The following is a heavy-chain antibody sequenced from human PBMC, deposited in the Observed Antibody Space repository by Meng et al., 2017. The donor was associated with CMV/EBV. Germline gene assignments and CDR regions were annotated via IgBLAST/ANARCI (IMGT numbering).Heavy chain of an antibody. V-gene: IGHV3-74*01. J-gene: IGHJ5*02. CDR1: GFTFSSYW. CDR2: INSDGSST. CDR3: ARERERGLRLLWSRGGWFDP. Sequence: GGSLRLSCAASGFTFSSYWMHWVRQAPGKGLVWVSRINSDGSSTSYADSVKGRFTISRDNAKNTLYLQMNSLRAEDTAVYYCARERERGLRLLWSRGGWFDPWGQGTLVTVSS. D-gene: IGHD3-10*01.